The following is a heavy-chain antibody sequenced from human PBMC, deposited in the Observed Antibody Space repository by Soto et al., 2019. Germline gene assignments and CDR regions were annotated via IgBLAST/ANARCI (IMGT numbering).Heavy chain of an antibody. D-gene: IGHD6-19*01. Sequence: ASVKVSCKASGYTFTSYGISWVRQAPGQGLEWMGWISAYNGNTNYAQKLQGRVTMTTDTSTSTAYMELRSLRSDDTAVYYCAREQWLCHTDHWFDPWGQGTLVTISS. CDR3: AREQWLCHTDHWFDP. V-gene: IGHV1-18*01. CDR1: GYTFTSYG. J-gene: IGHJ5*02. CDR2: ISAYNGNT.